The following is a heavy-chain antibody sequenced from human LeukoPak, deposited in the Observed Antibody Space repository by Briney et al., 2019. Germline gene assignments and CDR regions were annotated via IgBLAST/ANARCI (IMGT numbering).Heavy chain of an antibody. CDR2: IYYSGNT. J-gene: IGHJ3*01. CDR1: GGSISSSNYY. D-gene: IGHD1-26*01. CDR3: AHFKGGSFDF. V-gene: IGHV4-39*01. Sequence: SETLSLTCTVSGGSISSSNYYWGWIRQPPGKGLEWIGSIYYSGNTYYNPSLKSRVTISVDTSKNQFSLKLTSVAAADTAVYYCAHFKGGSFDFWGQGTMVTVSS.